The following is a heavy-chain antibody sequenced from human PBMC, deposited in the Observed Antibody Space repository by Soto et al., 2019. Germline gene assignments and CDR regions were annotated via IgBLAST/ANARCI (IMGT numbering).Heavy chain of an antibody. Sequence: GGSLRLSCAASGFTFSSYGMHWVRQAPGKGLEWVAVICYDGSSKYYADSVKGRFTISRDNSKNTLYLQMNSLRAEDTAVYYCAKVGLRSVDYWGQGTLVTVSS. CDR3: AKVGLRSVDY. CDR2: ICYDGSSK. CDR1: GFTFSSYG. V-gene: IGHV3-33*06. D-gene: IGHD3-3*01. J-gene: IGHJ4*02.